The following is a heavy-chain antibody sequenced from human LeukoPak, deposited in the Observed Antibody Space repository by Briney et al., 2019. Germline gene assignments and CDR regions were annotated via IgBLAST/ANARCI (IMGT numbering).Heavy chain of an antibody. CDR1: GFTFSNAW. J-gene: IGHJ4*02. CDR2: IKSKTDGGTT. D-gene: IGHD3-9*01. V-gene: IGHV3-15*01. Sequence: GGSLRLSCAASGFTFSNAWMSWVRQAPGKGMDLVGRIKSKTDGGTTDYAAPVKGRFTISRDDSKNTLYLQMNSLKTEDTAVYYCTTGAMGYYDILTGYWLTYWGQGTLVTVSS. CDR3: TTGAMGYYDILTGYWLTY.